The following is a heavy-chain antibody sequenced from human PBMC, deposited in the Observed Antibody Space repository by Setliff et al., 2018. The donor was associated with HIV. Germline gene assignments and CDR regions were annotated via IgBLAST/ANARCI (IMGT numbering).Heavy chain of an antibody. CDR3: VGEWFIRGPFDY. CDR1: GFTFSNTW. J-gene: IGHJ4*02. CDR2: IKSETDGGTT. D-gene: IGHD3-10*01. Sequence: GGSLRLSCAASGFTFSNTWMNWVRQAPGKGLKWVGRIKSETDGGTTDYAAPVKGRFTISRDVSKNTLYLQMNSLKTEDTAVYYCVGEWFIRGPFDYWGQGTLVTVSS. V-gene: IGHV3-15*01.